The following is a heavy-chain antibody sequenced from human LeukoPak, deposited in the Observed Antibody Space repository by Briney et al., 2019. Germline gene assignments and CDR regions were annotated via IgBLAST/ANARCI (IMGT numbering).Heavy chain of an antibody. CDR2: IYPGDADN. J-gene: IGHJ4*02. Sequence: GESLKISCKASGYSFRSYWIGWVRQMPGKGLEWMGSIYPGDADNRYSPSFQGQVTISADKPITTAYLQWSSLKASDTAMYYCARALGYCSRTSCSFDLWGQGTLVTVSS. CDR1: GYSFRSYW. CDR3: ARALGYCSRTSCSFDL. D-gene: IGHD2-2*01. V-gene: IGHV5-51*04.